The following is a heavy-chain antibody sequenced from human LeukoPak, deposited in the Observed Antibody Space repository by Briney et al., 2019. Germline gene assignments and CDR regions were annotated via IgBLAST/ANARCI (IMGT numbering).Heavy chain of an antibody. CDR3: AKDLLRNYYSSALDY. CDR2: ISGSGGST. D-gene: IGHD3-22*01. CDR1: GFTSSSYA. V-gene: IGHV3-23*01. Sequence: PGGSLRLSCAASGFTSSSYAMSWVRQAPGKGLEWVSAISGSGGSTYYADSVKGRFTISRDNSKNTLYLQMNSLRAEDTAVYYCAKDLLRNYYSSALDYWGQGTLVTVSS. J-gene: IGHJ4*02.